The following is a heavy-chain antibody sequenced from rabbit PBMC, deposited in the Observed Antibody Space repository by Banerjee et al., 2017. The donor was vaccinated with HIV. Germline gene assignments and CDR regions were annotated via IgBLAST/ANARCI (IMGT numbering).Heavy chain of an antibody. CDR2: IYVDSVANT. J-gene: IGHJ4*01. CDR3: ARDLAGVIGWNFGL. CDR1: GFSFSNYYY. Sequence: QEQLEESGGDLVKPEGSLTLTCTASGFSFSNYYYICWVRQAPGKGLEWIACIYVDSVANTYYANWAKGRFSISKTSWTTVTLQMTSLTAADTASYFCARDLAGVIGWNFGLWGQGTLVTVS. D-gene: IGHD4-1*01. V-gene: IGHV1S45*01.